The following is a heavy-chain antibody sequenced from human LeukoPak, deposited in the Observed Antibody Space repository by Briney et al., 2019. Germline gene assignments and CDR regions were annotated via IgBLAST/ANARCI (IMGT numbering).Heavy chain of an antibody. CDR3: ARDRGYSYGHNWLDP. J-gene: IGHJ5*02. V-gene: IGHV4-61*01. Sequence: PSETLSLTCTVSGGSVSSGSYYWSWIRQPPGKGLEWIGYIYYSGSTNYNPSLKSRVTISVDTSKNQFSLKLSSVTAADTAVYYCARDRGYSYGHNWLDPWGQGTLVTVSS. CDR2: IYYSGST. D-gene: IGHD5-18*01. CDR1: GGSVSSGSYY.